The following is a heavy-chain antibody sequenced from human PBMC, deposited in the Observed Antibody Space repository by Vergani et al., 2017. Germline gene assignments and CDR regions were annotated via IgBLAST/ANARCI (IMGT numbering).Heavy chain of an antibody. CDR2: ISSSSSYI. J-gene: IGHJ4*02. Sequence: EVQLVESGGGLVKPGGSLRLSCAASGFTFSSYSMNWVRQAPGKGLEWVSSISSSSSYIYYADSVKGRFTISRDNAKNSLYLQRNSLRAEDTAVYYCAREGDYYDSSGYYDYWGQGTLVTVSS. V-gene: IGHV3-21*01. CDR3: AREGDYYDSSGYYDY. CDR1: GFTFSSYS. D-gene: IGHD3-22*01.